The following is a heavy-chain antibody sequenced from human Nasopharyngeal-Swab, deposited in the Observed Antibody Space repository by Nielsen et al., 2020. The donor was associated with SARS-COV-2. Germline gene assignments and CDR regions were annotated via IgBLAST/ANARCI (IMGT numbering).Heavy chain of an antibody. V-gene: IGHV4-34*01. CDR1: GGSFSGYY. Sequence: GSLRLSCAVYGGSFSGYYWRWIRQPPGKGLARIGEINHSGSTNYNSSFKNRVTISGNTSKNKFTLKLSSVTGADTAVYYCARGPQRHYGSGSYYKRTTYYMDVWGKGTTVTVSS. CDR3: ARGPQRHYGSGSYYKRTTYYMDV. CDR2: INHSGST. D-gene: IGHD3-10*01. J-gene: IGHJ6*03.